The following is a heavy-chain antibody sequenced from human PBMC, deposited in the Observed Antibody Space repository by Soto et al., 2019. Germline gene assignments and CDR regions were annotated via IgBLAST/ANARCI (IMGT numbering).Heavy chain of an antibody. Sequence: ASVKVSCKASGFPFTSFFIHWVRQAPGQGLEWMGVINPSRGSANYAQKFQGRLTLTRDTSSSTVYMDLSSLKSEDTALYYCVRDTNFFDIWGQGTLVTVSS. CDR3: VRDTNFFDI. CDR2: INPSRGSA. J-gene: IGHJ4*02. V-gene: IGHV1-46*01. CDR1: GFPFTSFF.